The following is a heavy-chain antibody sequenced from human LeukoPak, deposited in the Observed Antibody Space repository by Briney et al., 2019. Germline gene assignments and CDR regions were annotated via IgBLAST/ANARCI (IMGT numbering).Heavy chain of an antibody. CDR1: GFTFSNYV. J-gene: IGHJ4*02. V-gene: IGHV3-30*04. Sequence: PGRSLRLSCAASGFTFSNYVMHWVRQAPGKGLEWVALISYDGSNKYYADSVKGRFTISKDNSKNTLFLQMNSLRAEDTAVYYCVRAPDGRPSDWGQGTLVTVSS. CDR3: VRAPDGRPSD. D-gene: IGHD5-24*01. CDR2: ISYDGSNK.